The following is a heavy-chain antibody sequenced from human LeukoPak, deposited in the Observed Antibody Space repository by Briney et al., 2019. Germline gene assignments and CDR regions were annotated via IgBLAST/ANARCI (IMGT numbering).Heavy chain of an antibody. D-gene: IGHD2-21*02. CDR2: INHSGST. Sequence: SETLSLTCAVYGGSFSGYYWSCIRQPPGKGLEWIGEINHSGSTNYNPSLKSRVTISVDTSKNQFSLKLSSVTAADTAVYYCARRLCGGDCYSTFSYWGQGTLVTVSS. CDR3: ARRLCGGDCYSTFSY. J-gene: IGHJ4*02. V-gene: IGHV4-34*01. CDR1: GGSFSGYY.